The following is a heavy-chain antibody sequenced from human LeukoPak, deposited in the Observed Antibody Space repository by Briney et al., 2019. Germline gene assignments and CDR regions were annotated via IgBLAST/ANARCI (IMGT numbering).Heavy chain of an antibody. D-gene: IGHD3-22*01. Sequence: GESLKISCKSSGYSFTSYWIGWVRQMPGKGLEWMGIIHPADPDTRYSPSFQGQVTLSADKSTSTAYLQWSSLKAAETAIYYCARRLNTHYYDRWDQGTLVTVSS. V-gene: IGHV5-51*01. CDR3: ARRLNTHYYDR. CDR2: IHPADPDT. CDR1: GYSFTSYW. J-gene: IGHJ4*02.